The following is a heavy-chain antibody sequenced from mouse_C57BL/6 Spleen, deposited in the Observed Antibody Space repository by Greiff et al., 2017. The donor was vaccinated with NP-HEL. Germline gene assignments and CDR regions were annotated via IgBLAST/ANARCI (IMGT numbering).Heavy chain of an antibody. V-gene: IGHV1-55*01. J-gene: IGHJ1*03. CDR1: GYTFTSYW. D-gene: IGHD1-1*01. Sequence: VQLQESGAELVKPGASVKMSCKASGYTFTSYWITWVKQRPGQGLEWIGAIYPGSGSTNYNEKFKSKATLTVDTSSSTAYMQLSSLTSEDSAVYYCARSPLFGSSLNWYFDVWGTGTTVTVSS. CDR3: ARSPLFGSSLNWYFDV. CDR2: IYPGSGST.